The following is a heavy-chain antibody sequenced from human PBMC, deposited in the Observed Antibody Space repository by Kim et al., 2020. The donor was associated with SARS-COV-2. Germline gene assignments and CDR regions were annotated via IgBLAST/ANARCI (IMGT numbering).Heavy chain of an antibody. CDR3: ASPGFRSGSSGYFYQL. Sequence: SETLSLTCTVSGVSITSLYWSWFRQPPGKGLEWIGNVFHIGHTNYNPSLKSRVTMSVDTSKSQFSLNLNSLTTADTAVYFFASPGFRSGSSGYFYQLWGR. CDR1: GVSITSLY. V-gene: IGHV4-59*11. J-gene: IGHJ2*01. CDR2: VFHIGHT. D-gene: IGHD3-22*01.